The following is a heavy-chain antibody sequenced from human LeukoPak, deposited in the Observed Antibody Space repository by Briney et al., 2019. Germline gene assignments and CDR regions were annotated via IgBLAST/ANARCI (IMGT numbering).Heavy chain of an antibody. CDR2: ISTSGRYM. CDR1: GFTFSSYS. J-gene: IGHJ4*02. V-gene: IGHV3-21*01. CDR3: ARDDQQLVPPDS. Sequence: KSGGSLRLSCAASGFTFSSYSMNWVRQAPGKGLEWVSSISTSGRYMFYADSVMGRFTISRDNAKLTLYLQMNSLRAEDTAVYYCARDDQQLVPPDSWGQGTLVTVSS. D-gene: IGHD6-13*01.